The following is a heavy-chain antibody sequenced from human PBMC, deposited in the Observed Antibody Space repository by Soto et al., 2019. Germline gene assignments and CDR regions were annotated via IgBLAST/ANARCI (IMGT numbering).Heavy chain of an antibody. V-gene: IGHV4-39*01. J-gene: IGHJ6*02. CDR1: GASVSSSSYY. CDR3: ARLNAGTTYYYYGMDV. CDR2: IYYSGST. D-gene: IGHD1-7*01. Sequence: QLQLHESGPGLVKPSETLSLTCTVSGASVSSSSYYWGWIRQPPGKGLEWIGSIYYSGSTYYNPSIKSRVTISVDTSKNQFSLKLSSVTAADTAVYYCARLNAGTTYYYYGMDVWGQGTTVTVSS.